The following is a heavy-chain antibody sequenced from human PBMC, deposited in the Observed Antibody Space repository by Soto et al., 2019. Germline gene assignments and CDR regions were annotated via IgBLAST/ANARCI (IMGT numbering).Heavy chain of an antibody. CDR2: ISGSGGST. CDR1: GFTFSSYA. CDR3: AKDTITAYYDFWSGYYTKENYYFDY. V-gene: IGHV3-23*01. Sequence: GGSLRLSCAASGFTFSSYAMSWVRQAPGKGLEWVSAISGSGGSTYYADSVKGRFTISRDNSKNTLYLQMNSLRAEDTAVYYCAKDTITAYYDFWSGYYTKENYYFDYWGQGTLVTVSS. J-gene: IGHJ4*02. D-gene: IGHD3-3*01.